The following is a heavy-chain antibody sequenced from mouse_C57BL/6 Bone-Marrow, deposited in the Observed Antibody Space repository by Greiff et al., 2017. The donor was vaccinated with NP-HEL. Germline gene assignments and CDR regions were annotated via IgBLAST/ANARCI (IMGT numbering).Heavy chain of an antibody. CDR2: INPNNGGT. CDR3: ARRGSSQYYYAMDY. V-gene: IGHV1-26*01. CDR1: GYTFTDYY. Sequence: EVKLQQSGPELVKPGASVKISCKASGYTFTDYYMNWVKQSHGKSLEWIGDINPNNGGTSYNQKFKGKATLTVDKSSSTAYMELRSLTSEDSAVYYCARRGSSQYYYAMDYWGQGTSVTVSS. J-gene: IGHJ4*01. D-gene: IGHD1-1*01.